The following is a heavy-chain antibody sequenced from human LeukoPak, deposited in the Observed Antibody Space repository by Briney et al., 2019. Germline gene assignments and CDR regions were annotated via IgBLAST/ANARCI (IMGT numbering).Heavy chain of an antibody. Sequence: KPGRSLRLSCAASGYTFTSYYMHWVRQAPGQGLEWMGIINPSGGSTSYAQKFQGRVTMTRDMSTSTVYMELSSLRSEDTAVYYCARVIYGAGTGKNWFDPWGQGTLVTVSS. CDR2: INPSGGST. CDR1: GYTFTSYY. J-gene: IGHJ5*02. D-gene: IGHD6-19*01. CDR3: ARVIYGAGTGKNWFDP. V-gene: IGHV1-46*01.